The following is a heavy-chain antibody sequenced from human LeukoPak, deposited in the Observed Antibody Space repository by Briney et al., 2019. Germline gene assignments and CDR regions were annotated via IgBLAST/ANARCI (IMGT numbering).Heavy chain of an antibody. Sequence: SETLSLTCTVSGGSISSYYWNWIRQPPGKGLEWIGYIYYSGSTNYNPSLKSRVTISVDTSKNQFSLKLSSVTAADTAVYYCARQSGDFWSGYYPTHYFDYWGQGTLVTVSS. D-gene: IGHD3-3*01. V-gene: IGHV4-59*08. CDR1: GGSISSYY. J-gene: IGHJ4*02. CDR2: IYYSGST. CDR3: ARQSGDFWSGYYPTHYFDY.